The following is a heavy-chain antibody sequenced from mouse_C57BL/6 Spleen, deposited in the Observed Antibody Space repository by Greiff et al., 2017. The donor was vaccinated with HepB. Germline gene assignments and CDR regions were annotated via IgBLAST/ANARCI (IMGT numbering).Heavy chain of an antibody. CDR3: AIYYDYDRWFAY. CDR2: IYPGDGDT. V-gene: IGHV1-82*01. J-gene: IGHJ3*01. Sequence: VQLQQSGPELVKPGASVKISCKASGYAFSSSWMNWVKQRPGKGLEWIGRIYPGDGDTNYNGKFKGKATLTADKSSSTAYMQLSSLTSEESAVYFCAIYYDYDRWFAYWGQGTLVTVSA. CDR1: GYAFSSSW. D-gene: IGHD2-4*01.